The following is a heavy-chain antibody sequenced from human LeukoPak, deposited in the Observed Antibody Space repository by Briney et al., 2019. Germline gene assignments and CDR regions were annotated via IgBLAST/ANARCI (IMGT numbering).Heavy chain of an antibody. V-gene: IGHV3-74*01. D-gene: IGHD3-16*02. J-gene: IGHJ4*02. CDR1: GFTFSRYW. CDR2: INSDGKTT. CDR3: SRGAPHPID. Sequence: GGSLRLSCAASGFTFSRYWMHWVRQAPGKGLVWVSRINSDGKTTSYADSVKGRVTISRDNAKNTLSLQVNSLRADDTAVYYCSRGAPHPIDWGQGTLVTVSS.